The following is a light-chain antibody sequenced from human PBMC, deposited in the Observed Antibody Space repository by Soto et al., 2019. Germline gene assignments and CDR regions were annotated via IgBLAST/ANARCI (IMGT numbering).Light chain of an antibody. V-gene: IGKV3-11*01. Sequence: EIVLTQSPGSLSLSPGERATLSCRVSQSVNFYLAWYQQKPGQAPRLLIYDASNRATGIPARFSGSGSGTDFTLTISSLEPDDFAVYYCQQRSNWPPAITFDQVTRLEIK. J-gene: IGKJ5*01. CDR3: QQRSNWPPAIT. CDR2: DAS. CDR1: QSVNFY.